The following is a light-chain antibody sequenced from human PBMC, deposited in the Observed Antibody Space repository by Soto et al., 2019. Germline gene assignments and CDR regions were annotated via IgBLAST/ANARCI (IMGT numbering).Light chain of an antibody. V-gene: IGKV3-15*01. Sequence: EIVMTQSPATLSVSPGERATLSCRASQSVSSTLAWYQQKPGQTPRLLLYDASPRATGIPARFSGSGSGTDFTLTISSLQSEDFAVYYCQQYNNWPLTFGGGTNVEIK. CDR1: QSVSST. CDR3: QQYNNWPLT. CDR2: DAS. J-gene: IGKJ4*01.